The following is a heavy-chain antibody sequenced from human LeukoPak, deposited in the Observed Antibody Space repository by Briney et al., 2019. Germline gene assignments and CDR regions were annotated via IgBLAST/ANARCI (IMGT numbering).Heavy chain of an antibody. CDR3: AKRGVVIRVVLVGFHKEANYFDS. J-gene: IGHJ4*02. CDR1: GFTLSNYG. V-gene: IGHV3-23*01. CDR2: ISGSGGGT. D-gene: IGHD3-10*01. Sequence: GGSLRLSCAVSGFTLSNYGVSWVRLAPGKGLEWVAGISGSGGGTKYADSVEGRFTISRDNPRNTLYLQMNSLRAEDTAVYFCAKRGVVIRVVLVGFHKEANYFDSWGQGALVTVSS.